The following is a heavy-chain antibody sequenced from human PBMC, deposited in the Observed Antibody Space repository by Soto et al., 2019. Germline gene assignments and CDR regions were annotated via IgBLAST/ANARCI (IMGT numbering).Heavy chain of an antibody. V-gene: IGHV3-23*01. D-gene: IGHD4-17*01. CDR2: ISGSGGST. J-gene: IGHJ1*01. Sequence: GGSLRLSCAASGFTFSSYAMSWVRQAPGKGLEWVSAISGSGGSTYYADSVKGRFTISRDNSKNTLYLQMNSLRAEDTAVYYCAKDYQGYGGKTDKYFQHWGQDTLVTVSS. CDR1: GFTFSSYA. CDR3: AKDYQGYGGKTDKYFQH.